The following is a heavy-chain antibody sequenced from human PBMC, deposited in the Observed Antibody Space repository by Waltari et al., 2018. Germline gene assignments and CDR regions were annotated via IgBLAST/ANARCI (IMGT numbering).Heavy chain of an antibody. CDR1: GFTFSLYS. D-gene: IGHD3-22*01. CDR3: AKEGSGQYYYDSSGYYNY. J-gene: IGHJ4*02. Sequence: EVQLVESGGGLVQPGGSLRLSCAASGFTFSLYSMSWVRQAPGKGLEWISYISGTSSIIYFSDSVKGRFTISRDNAKNSLYLQMNSLRAQDTAVYYCAKEGSGQYYYDSSGYYNYWGQGTLVTVSS. V-gene: IGHV3-48*01. CDR2: ISGTSSII.